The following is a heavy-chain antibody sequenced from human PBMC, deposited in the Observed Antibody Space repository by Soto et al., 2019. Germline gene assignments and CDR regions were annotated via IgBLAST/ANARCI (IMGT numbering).Heavy chain of an antibody. CDR1: GYSFTSYW. Sequence: GESLKISCKGSGYSFTSYWIGWVRQMPGKGLEWMGIIYPGDSDTRYSPSFQGQVTISADKSISTAYLQWSSLKASDTAMYYCARLRFGELLVVDYFDYWGQGTLVTVSS. D-gene: IGHD3-10*01. CDR3: ARLRFGELLVVDYFDY. CDR2: IYPGDSDT. V-gene: IGHV5-51*01. J-gene: IGHJ4*02.